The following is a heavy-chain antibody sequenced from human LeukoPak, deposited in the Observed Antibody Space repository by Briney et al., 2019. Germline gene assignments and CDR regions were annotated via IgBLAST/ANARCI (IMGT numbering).Heavy chain of an antibody. Sequence: GRSLRLSCAASGFTYSSYAMHWVRQVPGKGLEWVAVISYDGSNKYYADSVKGRFTISRDNSKNTLYLQMNSLRAEDTAVYYCARDPLPAAIEYFQHWGQGTLVTVSS. CDR2: ISYDGSNK. D-gene: IGHD2-2*01. CDR3: ARDPLPAAIEYFQH. V-gene: IGHV3-30-3*01. CDR1: GFTYSSYA. J-gene: IGHJ1*01.